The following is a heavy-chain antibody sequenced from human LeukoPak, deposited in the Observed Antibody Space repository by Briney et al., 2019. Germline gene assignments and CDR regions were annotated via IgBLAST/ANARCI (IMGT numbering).Heavy chain of an antibody. J-gene: IGHJ4*02. Sequence: GGSLRLSCAASGFSFSDYYMIWIRQAPGKGLEWVSYISRSGSTIYYADSVKGRFTISRDNAKNSLYLQMNSLKTEDTAVYYCVRGPIVGASRGSIFLYYFDYWGQGTLVTVSS. CDR2: ISRSGSTI. V-gene: IGHV3-11*01. CDR3: VRGPIVGASRGSIFLYYFDY. CDR1: GFSFSDYY. D-gene: IGHD1-26*01.